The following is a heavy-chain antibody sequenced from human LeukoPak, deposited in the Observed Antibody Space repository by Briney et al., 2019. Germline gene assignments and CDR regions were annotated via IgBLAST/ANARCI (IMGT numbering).Heavy chain of an antibody. V-gene: IGHV3-23*01. J-gene: IGHJ4*02. CDR2: LSGSGAIT. D-gene: IGHD1-26*01. Sequence: GGSLRLSCAASGFTFSNYAMTWVRQAPGKGLEWVSGLSGSGAITYYADSVKGRFTISRDNSKNTLYLQMNSLRAEDTAVYYCARDWDGESGSYSYFDYWGQGTLVTVSS. CDR3: ARDWDGESGSYSYFDY. CDR1: GFTFSNYA.